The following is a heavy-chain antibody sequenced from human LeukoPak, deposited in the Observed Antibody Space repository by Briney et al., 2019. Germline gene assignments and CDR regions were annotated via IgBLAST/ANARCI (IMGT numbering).Heavy chain of an antibody. CDR2: ISYDGSNK. J-gene: IGHJ6*02. CDR1: GFTFSSYA. Sequence: GGSLRLSCAASGFTFSSYAMHWVRQAPGKGLEWVAVISYDGSNKYYADSVKGRFTISRDNSKNTLYLQMNSLRAEDTAVYYCAREGSSSWYYSAYYYYGMDVWGQGTTVTVSS. D-gene: IGHD6-13*01. V-gene: IGHV3-30-3*01. CDR3: AREGSSSWYYSAYYYYGMDV.